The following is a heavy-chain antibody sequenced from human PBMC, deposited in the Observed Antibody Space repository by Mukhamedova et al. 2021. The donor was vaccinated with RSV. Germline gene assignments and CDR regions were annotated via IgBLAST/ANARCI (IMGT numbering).Heavy chain of an antibody. CDR3: ARRGTSDWYYY. J-gene: IGHJ4*02. CDR2: IYYDGST. Sequence: GKGLEWIASIYYDGSTNYNPSLKSRVTISVDTSKNQFSLKLSSVNVADTAVYYCARRGTSDWYYYWGRGTLVTVSS. V-gene: IGHV4-39*01. D-gene: IGHD2-21*02.